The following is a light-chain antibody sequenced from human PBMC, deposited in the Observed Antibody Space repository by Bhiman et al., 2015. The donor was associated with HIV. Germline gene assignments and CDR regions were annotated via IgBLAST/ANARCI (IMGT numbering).Light chain of an antibody. CDR3: SSYTSSSTLYV. CDR1: SSDVGTYNS. J-gene: IGLJ1*01. Sequence: QSALTQPRSVSGSPGQSVTISCTGTSSDVGTYNSVSWYQQHPGQTPKLMIHDVTKRPSGVPDRFSGSKSGNTASLTISGLQAEDEADYYCSSYTSSSTLYVFGTGTKVTVL. CDR2: DVT. V-gene: IGLV2-11*01.